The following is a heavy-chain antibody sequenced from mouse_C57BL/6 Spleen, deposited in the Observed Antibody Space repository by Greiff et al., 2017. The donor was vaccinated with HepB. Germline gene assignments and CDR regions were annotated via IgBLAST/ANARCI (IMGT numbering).Heavy chain of an antibody. V-gene: IGHV1-69*01. CDR1: GYTFTSYW. CDR3: ARSSNYRFAY. J-gene: IGHJ3*01. D-gene: IGHD2-5*01. Sequence: QVQLQQPGAELVMPGASVKLTCKASGYTFTSYWMHWVKQRPGQGLEWIGEIDPSDSYTNYNQKFKGKSTLTVDKSSSTAYMQLSSLTSEDSAVYYCARSSNYRFAYWGQGTLVTVSA. CDR2: IDPSDSYT.